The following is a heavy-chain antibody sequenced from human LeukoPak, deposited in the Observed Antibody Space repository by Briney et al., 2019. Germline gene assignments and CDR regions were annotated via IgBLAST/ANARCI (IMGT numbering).Heavy chain of an antibody. CDR3: ARDLGVGATSSWFDP. Sequence: PGGSLRLSCAASGFTFSSNYMSWVRQAPGKGLEWVSVIYSGGSTYYADSVKGRFTISRDNSKNTLYLQMNSLRAEDTAVYYCARDLGVGATSSWFDPWGQGTLVTVSS. CDR2: IYSGGST. D-gene: IGHD1-26*01. CDR1: GFTFSSNY. V-gene: IGHV3-53*01. J-gene: IGHJ5*02.